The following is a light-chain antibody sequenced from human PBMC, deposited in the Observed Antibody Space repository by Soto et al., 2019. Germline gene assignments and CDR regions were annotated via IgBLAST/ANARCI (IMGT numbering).Light chain of an antibody. CDR3: CSYAGSSTFRHVV. CDR2: EVS. V-gene: IGLV2-23*02. CDR1: SSDVGSYNL. Sequence: QSALTQPASVSGTPGQSITISCTGTSSDVGSYNLASWYQQHPGKAPKLMIYEVSKRPSGVSNRFSGSKSGNTASLTISGLQAEDEADYYCCSYAGSSTFRHVVFGGGTKLTVL. J-gene: IGLJ2*01.